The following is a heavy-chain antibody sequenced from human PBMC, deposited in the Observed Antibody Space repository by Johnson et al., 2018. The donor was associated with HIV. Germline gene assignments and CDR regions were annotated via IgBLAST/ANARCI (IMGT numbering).Heavy chain of an antibody. CDR1: GFTVSSNY. D-gene: IGHD3-3*01. J-gene: IGHJ3*02. Sequence: VQLVESGGGLIQPGGSLRLSCAASGFTVSSNYMSWVRQAPGKGLEWVSLIYSGGITYYADSVKGRFTISRDNSKNTLYLQMNSLRAEDTAMYYCATEDFRLTAFDMWGHGTMVTVSS. CDR2: IYSGGIT. CDR3: ATEDFRLTAFDM. V-gene: IGHV3-53*01.